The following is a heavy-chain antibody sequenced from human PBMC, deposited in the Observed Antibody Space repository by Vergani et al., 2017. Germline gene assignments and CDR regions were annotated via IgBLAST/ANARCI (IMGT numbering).Heavy chain of an antibody. CDR3: ARARLDYDFWSGYYTDAFDI. V-gene: IGHV4-59*01. Sequence: QVQLQESGPGLVKPSETLSLTCTVSGGSISSYYWSWIRQPPGTGLEWLGYIYYSGSTNYTPSLQSRVTISVDTSKNQFSLKLSAVTAADTAVYYCARARLDYDFWSGYYTDAFDIWGQGTMVTVSS. CDR1: GGSISSYY. CDR2: IYYSGST. J-gene: IGHJ3*02. D-gene: IGHD3-3*01.